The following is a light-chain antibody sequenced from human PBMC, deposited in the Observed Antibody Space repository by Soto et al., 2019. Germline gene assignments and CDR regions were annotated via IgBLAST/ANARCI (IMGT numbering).Light chain of an antibody. V-gene: IGKV3-20*01. CDR1: QSVSSNY. Sequence: EIVLTPSPGTLSLSPGERATLSCRASQSVSSNYLAWYQQKPGQPPTLLIYHASDRVTGIPDRFSGSGSGTDFTLTISRLEPEDFAVYHCQQYGGSPGTFGQGTKVEIK. CDR3: QQYGGSPGT. J-gene: IGKJ1*01. CDR2: HAS.